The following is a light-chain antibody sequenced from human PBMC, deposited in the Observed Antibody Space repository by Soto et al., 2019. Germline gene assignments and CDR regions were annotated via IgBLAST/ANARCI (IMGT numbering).Light chain of an antibody. J-gene: IGKJ5*01. CDR1: QGVTTN. CDR3: QQYNNWPFS. V-gene: IGKV3-15*01. Sequence: EILMTQSPAILSVSPGERATLSCRAGQGVTTNFAWYQQKSGQSPRLLIYDVSIRATGVPARFSGTGSETDFTLTISGLQSEDSAIYFCQQYNNWPFSFGQGTRREIK. CDR2: DVS.